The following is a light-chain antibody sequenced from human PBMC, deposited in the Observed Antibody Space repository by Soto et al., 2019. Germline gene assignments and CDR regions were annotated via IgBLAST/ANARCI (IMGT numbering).Light chain of an antibody. V-gene: IGKV1-5*01. CDR3: QQYNTYPLT. Sequence: DIQMTQSPSTLSASVGDRVTITCRASQSISSWLAWYQQKPEKAPNLLIYDASSLERGVPSRFSGSASGTEFTLTISSLQPDDFATYYCQQYNTYPLTSGQGTKVDIK. CDR1: QSISSW. J-gene: IGKJ1*01. CDR2: DAS.